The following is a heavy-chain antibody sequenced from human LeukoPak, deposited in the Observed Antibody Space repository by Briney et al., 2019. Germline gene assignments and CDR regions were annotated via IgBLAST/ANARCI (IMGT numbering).Heavy chain of an antibody. D-gene: IGHD6-19*01. CDR2: IIPIFGTA. CDR1: GGTFSSYA. Sequence: ASVKVSCKASGGTFSSYAISWVRQAPGQGLEWMGGIIPIFGTANYAQKFQGRVTITADESTSTAYMELSSLRSEDTAVYYCAMGWYYYYYGMDVWGQGTRSPSP. V-gene: IGHV1-69*13. CDR3: AMGWYYYYYGMDV. J-gene: IGHJ6*02.